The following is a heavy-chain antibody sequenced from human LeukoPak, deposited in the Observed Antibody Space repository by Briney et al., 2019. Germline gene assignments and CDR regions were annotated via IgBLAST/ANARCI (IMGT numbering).Heavy chain of an antibody. CDR2: IWYDGSNK. V-gene: IGHV3-33*01. J-gene: IGHJ4*02. Sequence: GGSLRLSCAASGFTFSSYGMHWVRQAPGKGLEWVAVIWYDGSNKYYADSVKGRFTISRDNSKNTLYLQMNSLRAEDTAVYYCARDGLYVDTAMVYYFDYWGRGTLVTVSS. CDR1: GFTFSSYG. D-gene: IGHD5-18*01. CDR3: ARDGLYVDTAMVYYFDY.